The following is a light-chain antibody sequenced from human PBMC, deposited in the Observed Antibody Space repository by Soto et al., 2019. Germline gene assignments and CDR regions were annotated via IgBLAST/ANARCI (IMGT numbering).Light chain of an antibody. V-gene: IGLV1-44*01. CDR2: SSN. CDR3: AAWDDSLNGPG. J-gene: IGLJ1*01. CDR1: ISNIGSNT. Sequence: QSALTQPASACGTPRQRFTMSCSGSISNIGSNTVNWYQQLPGTAPKLLIYSSNQWPSGVPDRFSGSKSGTSASLAISGLQSEDEADYYCAAWDDSLNGPGFGTGTKVTVL.